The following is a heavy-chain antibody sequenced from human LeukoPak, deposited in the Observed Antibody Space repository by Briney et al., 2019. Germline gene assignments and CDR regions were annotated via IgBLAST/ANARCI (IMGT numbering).Heavy chain of an antibody. CDR3: ANSVGRESGT. J-gene: IGHJ5*02. V-gene: IGHV3-66*02. CDR2: IYTGGDT. D-gene: IGHD5/OR15-5a*01. Sequence: GGSLRLSCAASGLTVSSNYMSWVRQAPGKGLECVSVIYTGGDTYYADSVKGRFTISRDNSKNTLYLQMNSLRAEDTAVYYCANSVGRESGTWGQGTLVTVSS. CDR1: GLTVSSNY.